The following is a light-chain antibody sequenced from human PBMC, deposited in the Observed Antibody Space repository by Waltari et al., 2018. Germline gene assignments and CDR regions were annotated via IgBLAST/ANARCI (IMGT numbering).Light chain of an antibody. CDR3: AAWDDSLYGRV. CDR2: GNN. J-gene: IGLJ2*01. Sequence: QSVLTQPPSASGTPGQTVSISCSGGRSNIAVNTRTWYQQLPGMAPNLSINGNNQRPSGVPDRFSGSKSGTSASLAISGLQSEDEADYYCAAWDDSLYGRVFGGGTKLTVL. V-gene: IGLV1-44*01. CDR1: RSNIAVNT.